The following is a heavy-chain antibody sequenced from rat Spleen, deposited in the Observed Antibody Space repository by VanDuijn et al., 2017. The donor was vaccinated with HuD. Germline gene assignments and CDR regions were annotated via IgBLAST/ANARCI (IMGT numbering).Heavy chain of an antibody. J-gene: IGHJ1*01. D-gene: IGHD1-7*01. Sequence: QVQLKESGPGLVQPSQTLSLTCTVSGFSLPSYGVSWVRQPPGKGLEWIGAIWSGGSTDYNSALKSRLSISRDTSKSQVLLKMNSLQTEDTAMYFCARSAHGYLYWYFDFWGPGTMVTVSS. CDR3: ARSAHGYLYWYFDF. CDR1: GFSLPSYG. V-gene: IGHV2-16*01. CDR2: IWSGGST.